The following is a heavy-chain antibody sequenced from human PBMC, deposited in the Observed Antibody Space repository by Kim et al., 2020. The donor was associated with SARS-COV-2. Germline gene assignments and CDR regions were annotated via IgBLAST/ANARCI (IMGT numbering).Heavy chain of an antibody. CDR2: INTSCSA. J-gene: IGHJ4*02. D-gene: IGHD6-13*01. V-gene: IGHV4-4*07. CDR3: ARQAAASKALDY. Sequence: SETLSLTCTVSGGSISSYYWSWIRQPAGKGLEWIGLINTSCSANTNPSLTSRVTMSVDTSKNQFSLKLSSVTAADTAVYYCARQAAASKALDYWGQGTLVTVSS. CDR1: GGSISSYY.